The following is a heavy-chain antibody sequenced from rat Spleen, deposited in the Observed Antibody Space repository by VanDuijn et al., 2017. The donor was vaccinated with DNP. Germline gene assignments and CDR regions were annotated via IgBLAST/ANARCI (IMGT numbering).Heavy chain of an antibody. CDR3: TREGQPNWFAY. D-gene: IGHD1-5*01. J-gene: IGHJ3*01. V-gene: IGHV2-6*01. CDR1: GFSLTRSN. CDR2: IAEGGST. Sequence: QVQLKESGPGLVHPSQTLSLTCTVAGFSLTRSNVHWVRQPPGEGLEWIAAIAEGGSTYYNSAFKSRLSISRDTSKSQVFLKMNSLQTEDTAIYFCTREGQPNWFAYWGQGTLVTVSS.